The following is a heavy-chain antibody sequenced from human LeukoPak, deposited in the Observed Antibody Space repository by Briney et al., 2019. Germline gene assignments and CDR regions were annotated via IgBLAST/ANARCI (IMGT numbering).Heavy chain of an antibody. J-gene: IGHJ5*02. V-gene: IGHV4-34*01. D-gene: IGHD2-15*01. CDR1: GGSFSGYY. CDR2: INHSGST. Sequence: SETLSLTCAVYGGSFSGYYWSWIRQPPGKGLEWIGEINHSGSTNYNPSLKSRVTISVDTSKNQFSLKLSSVTPADTAVYYCARDLCSGGSCYPGWLDPWGQGTLVTVSS. CDR3: ARDLCSGGSCYPGWLDP.